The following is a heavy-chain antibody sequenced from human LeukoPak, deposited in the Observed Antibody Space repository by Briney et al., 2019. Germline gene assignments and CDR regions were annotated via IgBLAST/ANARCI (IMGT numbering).Heavy chain of an antibody. Sequence: GASVKVSCKASGYTFTSYGISWVRQAPGQGLEWMGWISAYNGNTNYAQKLQRRVTMTTDTSTSTAYMELRSLRSDDTAVYYCARDPYGSGSYYVYYYYYMDVWGKGTTVTVSS. CDR3: ARDPYGSGSYYVYYYYYMDV. V-gene: IGHV1-18*01. CDR1: GYTFTSYG. D-gene: IGHD3-10*01. J-gene: IGHJ6*03. CDR2: ISAYNGNT.